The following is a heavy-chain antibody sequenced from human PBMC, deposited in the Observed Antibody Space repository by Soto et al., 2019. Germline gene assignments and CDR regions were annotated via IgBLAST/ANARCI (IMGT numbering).Heavy chain of an antibody. CDR3: ARDGYSGRPDGFDI. D-gene: IGHD1-26*01. Sequence: QVQLVESGGGVVQPGMSLRLSCAASGFSFGAYTMHWVRQPPGKGLEWVAAISYDGNSEEYTDPVKGRFTASRDNFKNTVSLQMNGLKSEDTAVYYCARDGYSGRPDGFDIWGQGTMVTVSS. J-gene: IGHJ3*02. CDR1: GFSFGAYT. V-gene: IGHV3-30-3*01. CDR2: ISYDGNSE.